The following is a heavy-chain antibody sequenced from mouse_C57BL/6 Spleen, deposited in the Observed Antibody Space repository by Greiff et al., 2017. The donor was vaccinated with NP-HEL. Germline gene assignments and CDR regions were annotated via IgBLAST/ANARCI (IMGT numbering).Heavy chain of an antibody. CDR3: ARGVLATGYFDV. V-gene: IGHV1-82*01. CDR2: IYPGDGDT. Sequence: VKLMESGPELVKPGASVKISCKASGYAFSSSWMNWVKQRPGKGLEWIGRIYPGDGDTNYNGKFKGKATLTADKSSSTAYMQLSSLTSEDSAVYFCARGVLATGYFDVWGAGTTVTVSS. D-gene: IGHD2-14*01. J-gene: IGHJ1*01. CDR1: GYAFSSSW.